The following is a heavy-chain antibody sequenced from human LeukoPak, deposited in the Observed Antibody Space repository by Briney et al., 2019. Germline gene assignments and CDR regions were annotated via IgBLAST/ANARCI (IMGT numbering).Heavy chain of an antibody. CDR3: AKGRGYGSGSYYYMDV. Sequence: PGGSLRLSCAASGFTFSSYWMSWVRQAPGKGLEWVSAISGSGGSTYYADSVKGRFTISRDNSKNTLYLQMNSLRAEDTAVYYCAKGRGYGSGSYYYMDVWGKGTTVTISS. D-gene: IGHD3-10*01. CDR2: ISGSGGST. CDR1: GFTFSSYW. V-gene: IGHV3-23*01. J-gene: IGHJ6*03.